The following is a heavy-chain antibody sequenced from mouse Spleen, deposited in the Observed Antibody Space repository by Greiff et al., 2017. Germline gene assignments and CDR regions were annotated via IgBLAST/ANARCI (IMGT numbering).Heavy chain of an antibody. V-gene: IGHV3-2*02. CDR1: GYSITSDYA. CDR3: ARQLRSYWYFDV. Sequence: EVKLEESGPGLVKPSQSLSLTCTVTGYSITSDYAWNWIRQFPGNKLEWMGYISYSGSTSYNPSLKSRISITRDTSKNQFFLQLNSVTTEDTATYYCARQLRSYWYFDVWGAGTTVTVSS. J-gene: IGHJ1*01. CDR2: ISYSGST. D-gene: IGHD1-1*01.